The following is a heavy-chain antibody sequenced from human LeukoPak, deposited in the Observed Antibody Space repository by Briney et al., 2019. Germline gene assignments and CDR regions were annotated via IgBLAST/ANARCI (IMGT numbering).Heavy chain of an antibody. D-gene: IGHD3-10*01. CDR3: ARTYYYGSRSRDFDY. CDR2: INTNTGNP. V-gene: IGHV7-4-1*02. J-gene: IGHJ4*02. CDR1: GYTFTTYA. Sequence: GASVKVSCKASGYTFTTYALNWVRQAPGQGLEWMGWINTNTGNPTYAQGFTGRFVFSLDTSVSTAFLQISSLKTEDTAVYYCARTYYYGSRSRDFDYWGQGTLVSVFS.